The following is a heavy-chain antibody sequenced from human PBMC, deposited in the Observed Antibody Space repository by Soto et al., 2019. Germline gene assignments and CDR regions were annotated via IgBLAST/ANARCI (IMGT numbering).Heavy chain of an antibody. CDR3: ARDIRLYYYDSSGFDY. CDR1: GFTFSSYG. J-gene: IGHJ4*02. Sequence: GGSLRLSCAASGFTFSSYGMHWVRQAPGKGLEWVAVIWYEGSNKYYADSVKGRFTISRDNSKNTLYLQMNSLRAEDTAVYYCARDIRLYYYDSSGFDYWGQGTLVTVSS. D-gene: IGHD3-22*01. CDR2: IWYEGSNK. V-gene: IGHV3-33*01.